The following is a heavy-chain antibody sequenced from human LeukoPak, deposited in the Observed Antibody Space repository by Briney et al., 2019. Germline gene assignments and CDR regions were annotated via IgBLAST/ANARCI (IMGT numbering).Heavy chain of an antibody. J-gene: IGHJ4*02. CDR2: IIPIFGTA. CDR3: ASQRPGGWWDFDY. D-gene: IGHD2-8*02. V-gene: IGHV1-69*13. CDR1: GGTFSSYA. Sequence: SVTVSCTASGGTFSSYAISWVRQAPGQGLEWMGGIIPIFGTANYAQKFQGRVTITADESTSTAYMELSSLRSEDTAVYYCASQRPGGWWDFDYWGQGTLVTVSS.